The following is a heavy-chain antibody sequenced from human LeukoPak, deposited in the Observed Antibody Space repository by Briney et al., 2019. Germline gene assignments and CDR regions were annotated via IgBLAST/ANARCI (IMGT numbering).Heavy chain of an antibody. CDR2: ISGNSGKT. Sequence: GGSLRLSCEGSGLSFSSYAMSWARQAPGKGLEWVSGISGNSGKTYYADSVKGRLTISRDNSKNTLYLQMNSLRVDDTAAYYCAKLYYDYVWGSYRYYFFDSWGQGTLVTVSS. J-gene: IGHJ4*02. CDR3: AKLYYDYVWGSYRYYFFDS. D-gene: IGHD3-16*02. CDR1: GLSFSSYA. V-gene: IGHV3-23*01.